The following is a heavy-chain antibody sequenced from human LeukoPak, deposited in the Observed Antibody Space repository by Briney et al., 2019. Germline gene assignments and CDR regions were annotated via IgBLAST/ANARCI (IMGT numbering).Heavy chain of an antibody. CDR3: TRYYYDSSGYYYLFDY. J-gene: IGHJ4*02. D-gene: IGHD3-22*01. CDR1: GFXFSGSA. CDR2: IRSKANSYAT. V-gene: IGHV3-73*01. Sequence: GGSLRLSCAASGFXFSGSAMHWVRQASGKGLEWVGRIRSKANSYATAYAASVRGRFTISRDDSKNTAYLQMNSLKTEDTAVYYCTRYYYDSSGYYYLFDYWGQGTLVTVSS.